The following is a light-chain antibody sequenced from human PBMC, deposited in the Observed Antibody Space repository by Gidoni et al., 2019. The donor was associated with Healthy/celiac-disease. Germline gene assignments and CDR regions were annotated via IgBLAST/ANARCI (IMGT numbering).Light chain of an antibody. V-gene: IGLV1-40*01. CDR2: GNS. Sequence: QSVLTQPPSVYGAPGHSVTISCTGSSSNIGAGYDVHWYQQLPGTAPTLLIDGNSNRPSGVPDRFSGSKSGTSSSLAITGLQAEDEADDYCQSYDSSLSGSVFGGGTKLTVL. CDR3: QSYDSSLSGSV. CDR1: SSNIGAGYD. J-gene: IGLJ3*02.